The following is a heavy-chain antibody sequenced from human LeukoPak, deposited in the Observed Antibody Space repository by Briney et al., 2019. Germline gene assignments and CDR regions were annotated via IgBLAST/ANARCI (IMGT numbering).Heavy chain of an antibody. D-gene: IGHD6-6*01. CDR2: IYTSGST. J-gene: IGHJ6*03. CDR3: ARERAVAARTYYYYYMDV. V-gene: IGHV4-4*07. CDR1: GFTFSSYA. Sequence: GSLRLSCAASGFTFSSYAMSWVRQAPGKGLEWIGRIYTSGSTNYNPSLKSRVTMSVDTSKNQFSLKLSSVTAADTAVYYCARERAVAARTYYYYYMDVWGKGTTVTVSS.